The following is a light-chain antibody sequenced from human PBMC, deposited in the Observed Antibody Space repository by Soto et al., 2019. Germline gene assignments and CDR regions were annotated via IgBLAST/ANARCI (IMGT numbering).Light chain of an antibody. Sequence: QSALTQPASVSGSPGQSITISCTGTSSDVGAYNYVSWYQQHPGKAPKLMMYEVSYRPSGVSDRFSGSKSGYTASLTISGLQAEDEADYYCSSYTTIGTRVFGTGTKLTVL. CDR2: EVS. V-gene: IGLV2-14*01. CDR3: SSYTTIGTRV. J-gene: IGLJ1*01. CDR1: SSDVGAYNY.